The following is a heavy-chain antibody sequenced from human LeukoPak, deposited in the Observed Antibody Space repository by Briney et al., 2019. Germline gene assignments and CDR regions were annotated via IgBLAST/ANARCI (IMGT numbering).Heavy chain of an antibody. Sequence: PSETLSFTCTVSGVSISSYYWTWIRQPPGNGLEGIGYVSYSGTTNNNPSLNSRVTISVDTSKNQFSLKLSSVTAADTAVYYCARGKIELWPWGQGTLVTVSS. V-gene: IGHV4-59*01. CDR1: GVSISSYY. D-gene: IGHD2/OR15-2a*01. J-gene: IGHJ5*02. CDR3: ARGKIELWP. CDR2: VSYSGTT.